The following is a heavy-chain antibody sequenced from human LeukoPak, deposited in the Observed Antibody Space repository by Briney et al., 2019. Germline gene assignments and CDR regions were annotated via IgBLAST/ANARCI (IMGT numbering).Heavy chain of an antibody. J-gene: IGHJ4*02. Sequence: ASVKVSCKASGYTFTGYYMHWVRQAPGQGLEWMGWINPNSGGTNYAQKFQGRVTMTRDTSISTAYMELSRLRSDDTTVYYCVRVPEVVGYCSGGSCYSEFSLDYWGQGTLVTVSS. D-gene: IGHD2-15*01. CDR1: GYTFTGYY. CDR2: INPNSGGT. V-gene: IGHV1-2*02. CDR3: VRVPEVVGYCSGGSCYSEFSLDY.